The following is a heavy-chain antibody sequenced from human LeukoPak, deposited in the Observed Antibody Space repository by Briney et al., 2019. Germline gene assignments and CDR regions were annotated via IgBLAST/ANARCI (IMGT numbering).Heavy chain of an antibody. CDR3: ALSVWFGELLSDY. D-gene: IGHD3-10*01. CDR2: ISSSSSYI. CDR1: GFTFSSYS. V-gene: IGHV3-21*01. J-gene: IGHJ4*02. Sequence: PGGSLRLSCAASGFTFSSYSMNWVRQAPGKGLEWVSSISSSSSYIYYADSVKGRFTISRDNAKNSLYLQMNSLRAEDTAVYYCALSVWFGELLSDYWGQGTLVTVSS.